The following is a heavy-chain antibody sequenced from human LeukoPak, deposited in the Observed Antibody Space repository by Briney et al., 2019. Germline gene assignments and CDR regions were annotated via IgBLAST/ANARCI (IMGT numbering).Heavy chain of an antibody. CDR3: ARDGVVVAATPPYYFDY. CDR1: GFTSNNYA. CDR2: ISYDGSNK. J-gene: IGHJ4*02. D-gene: IGHD2-15*01. V-gene: IGHV3-30-3*01. Sequence: GGSLRLSCAASGFTSNNYAMHWVRQAPGKGLEWVVVISYDGSNKYYTDSVKGRFTISRDNSKNTLYLQMNSLRAEDTAVYYCARDGVVVAATPPYYFDYWGQGTLVTVSS.